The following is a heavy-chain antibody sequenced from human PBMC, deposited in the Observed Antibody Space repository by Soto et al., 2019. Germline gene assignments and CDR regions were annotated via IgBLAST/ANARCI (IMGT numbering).Heavy chain of an antibody. J-gene: IGHJ5*02. V-gene: IGHV4-31*03. CDR3: ARVLCSSTSCYRFDP. Sequence: SETLSLTCTVSGGSISSGGYYWSWIRQHPGKGLEWIGYIYYSGSTYYNPSLKSRVTISVDTSKNQFSLKLSSVTAADTAVYYCARVLCSSTSCYRFDPWGQGTMVTVYS. D-gene: IGHD2-2*01. CDR2: IYYSGST. CDR1: GGSISSGGYY.